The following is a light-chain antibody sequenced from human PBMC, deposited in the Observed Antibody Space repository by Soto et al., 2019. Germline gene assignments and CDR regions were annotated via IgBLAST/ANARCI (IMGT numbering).Light chain of an antibody. CDR1: RRVSSY. V-gene: IGKV3-11*01. CDR2: DAS. CDR3: QQRSYWPIT. J-gene: IGKJ5*01. Sequence: EIVLKHSPATLSLALGGRATLSCMSSRRVSSYLACYHQQPGEAPTLLIYDASNRATGIPARFSGSGCGTADTPTISSLVPEDFAVYYCQQRSYWPITFGQGTRLEIK.